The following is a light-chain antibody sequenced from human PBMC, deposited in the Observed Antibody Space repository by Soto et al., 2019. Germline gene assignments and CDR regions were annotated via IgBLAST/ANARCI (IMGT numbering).Light chain of an antibody. Sequence: EIVMTQSPATLSVARGVRATLSCRASQSVSSNLAWYQQKPGQAPRLLIYRASTRATSIPARFSGSGSGTDFTLTITSLQSEDFAVYYCQHYHNWPPWTFGQGTKVEIK. J-gene: IGKJ1*01. V-gene: IGKV3-15*01. CDR3: QHYHNWPPWT. CDR2: RAS. CDR1: QSVSSN.